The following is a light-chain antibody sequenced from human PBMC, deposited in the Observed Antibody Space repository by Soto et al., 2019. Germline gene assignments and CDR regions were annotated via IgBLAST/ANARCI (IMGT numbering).Light chain of an antibody. CDR2: DVS. Sequence: QSVLGQPASVSGSPGQSLTISCTGTSSDVGGYNYVSWYQQYPGKAPKLMIYDVSDRPSGVSNHFSGSKSGNTASLTISGLQAEDEADYYCSSYTSSSTYVFGTGTKVTVL. CDR3: SSYTSSSTYV. J-gene: IGLJ1*01. V-gene: IGLV2-14*01. CDR1: SSDVGGYNY.